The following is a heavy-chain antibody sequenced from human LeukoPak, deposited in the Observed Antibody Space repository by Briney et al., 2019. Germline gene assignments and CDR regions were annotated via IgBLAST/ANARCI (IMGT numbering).Heavy chain of an antibody. CDR2: IASDGSHT. Sequence: GGSLRLSCAASGFTFSDYFMHWVRQAPGKGLEWVAVIASDGSHTFYVESVKGRFTISRDNSNNTLYLQMNSLRAEDTAVYFCARERQDTIVHSGAFDIWGQGTMVTVSS. CDR1: GFTFSDYF. V-gene: IGHV3-30-3*01. J-gene: IGHJ3*02. CDR3: ARERQDTIVHSGAFDI. D-gene: IGHD3-10*01.